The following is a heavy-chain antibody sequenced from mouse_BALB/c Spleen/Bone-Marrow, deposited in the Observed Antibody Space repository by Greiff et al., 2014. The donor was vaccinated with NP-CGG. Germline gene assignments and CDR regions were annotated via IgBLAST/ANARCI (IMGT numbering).Heavy chain of an antibody. CDR1: GYTFTSYV. CDR3: ARRGYRYDGFAY. V-gene: IGHV1-14*01. CDR2: INPYNDGT. D-gene: IGHD2-14*01. Sequence: VQLKESGPELVKPRASVKMSCKASGYTFTSYVMHWVKQKPGQGLEWIGYINPYNDGTKYNEKFKGKATLTSDKSSSTAYMELSSLTSEDSAVYYCARRGYRYDGFAYWGQGTLVTVSA. J-gene: IGHJ3*01.